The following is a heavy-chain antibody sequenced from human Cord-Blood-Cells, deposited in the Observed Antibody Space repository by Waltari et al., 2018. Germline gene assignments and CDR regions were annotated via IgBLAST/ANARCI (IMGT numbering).Heavy chain of an antibody. CDR2: IYHSGST. CDR1: GYSISSGYY. Sequence: QVQLQESGPGLVKPSETLSLTCTVSGYSISSGYYWGWIRQPPGKGLEWIGSIYHSGSTYYNPSLKSRVTISVDTSKNQFSLKLSSVTASDTAVYYCARGPIQLDYCGQGTLVTVSS. V-gene: IGHV4-38-2*02. J-gene: IGHJ4*02. D-gene: IGHD6-6*01. CDR3: ARGPIQLDY.